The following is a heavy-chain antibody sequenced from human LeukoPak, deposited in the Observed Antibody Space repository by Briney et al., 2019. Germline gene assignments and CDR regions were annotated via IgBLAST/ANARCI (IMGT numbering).Heavy chain of an antibody. D-gene: IGHD4-17*01. J-gene: IGHJ4*02. CDR2: INWNGGNR. V-gene: IGHV3-20*04. CDR3: ARDIYGDYAYFDY. CDR1: GFTFDDYG. Sequence: GGSLRLSCAASGFTFDDYGMSWVRQAPGKGLEWVSGINWNGGNRGYADSVKGRFTISRDNAKNSLYLQMNSLRAEDTAVYYCARDIYGDYAYFDYWGQGTLVTVSS.